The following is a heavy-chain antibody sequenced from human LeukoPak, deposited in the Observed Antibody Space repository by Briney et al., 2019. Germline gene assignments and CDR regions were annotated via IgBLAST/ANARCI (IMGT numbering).Heavy chain of an antibody. CDR1: GFTFSAYW. V-gene: IGHV3-66*01. D-gene: IGHD2-15*01. CDR3: ARIGGGYYFDY. Sequence: GGSLRLSCAASGFTFSAYWMNWVRQGPGKGLEWVSVIYSGGSTYYADSVKGRFTISRDNSKNTLYLQMNSLRAEDTAVYYCARIGGGYYFDYWGQGTLVTVSS. CDR2: IYSGGST. J-gene: IGHJ4*02.